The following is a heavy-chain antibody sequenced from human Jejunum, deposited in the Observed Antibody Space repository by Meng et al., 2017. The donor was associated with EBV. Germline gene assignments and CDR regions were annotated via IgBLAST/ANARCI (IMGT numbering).Heavy chain of an antibody. Sequence: QGMWVQSGSELRKPGASVKISCKTSGYTFTNNAMNWVRQAPGQGLEWMAWINTKTGNPAYAQGFTGRFVFSLDMSVTTIYLQISSLEAEDTAIYYCARAVVGSTSLDYWGQGTLVTVSS. V-gene: IGHV7-4-1*02. CDR2: INTKTGNP. CDR3: ARAVVGSTSLDY. J-gene: IGHJ4*02. D-gene: IGHD1-26*01. CDR1: GYTFTNNA.